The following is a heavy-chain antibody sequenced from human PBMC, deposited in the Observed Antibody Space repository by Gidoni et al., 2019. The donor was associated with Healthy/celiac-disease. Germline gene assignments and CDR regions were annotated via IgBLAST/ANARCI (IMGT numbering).Heavy chain of an antibody. J-gene: IGHJ6*02. V-gene: IGHV3-23*04. CDR2: IRGSGGST. D-gene: IGHD4-17*01. Sequence: EVQLVESGGGLVQPGGSLRLSCAASGFTFSSYAMSWVRQAPGKGLECVSAIRGSGGSTYYADSVKGRFTISRDNSKNTLYLQMNSLRAEDTAVYYCAKVEDVGERYYYGMDVWGQGTTVTVSS. CDR3: AKVEDVGERYYYGMDV. CDR1: GFTFSSYA.